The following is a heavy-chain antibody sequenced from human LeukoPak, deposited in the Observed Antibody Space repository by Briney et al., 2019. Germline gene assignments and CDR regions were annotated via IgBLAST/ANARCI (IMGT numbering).Heavy chain of an antibody. CDR2: ISGSGGST. CDR3: ARVEVYGVPWAYYYGMDV. Sequence: PGGSLRLSCAASGFTFSSYAMSWVRQAPGKGLEWVSAISGSGGSTYYADSVKGRFTISRDNSKNTLYLQMNSLRAEDTAVYYCARVEVYGVPWAYYYGMDVWGQGTTVTVSS. J-gene: IGHJ6*02. D-gene: IGHD4-17*01. V-gene: IGHV3-23*01. CDR1: GFTFSSYA.